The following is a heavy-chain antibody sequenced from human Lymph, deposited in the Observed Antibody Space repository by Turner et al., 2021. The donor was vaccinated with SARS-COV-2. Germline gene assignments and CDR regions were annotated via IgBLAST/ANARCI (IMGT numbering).Heavy chain of an antibody. CDR3: ARDDREFWSGYYTHYYYYGMDV. J-gene: IGHJ6*02. CDR1: GFTFSSYA. Sequence: QVQLVESGGGVVQPGRSLRLSCAASGFTFSSYAMHWVRQAPGKGLEWVAVISYDGSNKNYADSVKGRFTISRDNSKITLYLQMNSLRAEDTAVYYCARDDREFWSGYYTHYYYYGMDVWGQGTTVTVSS. V-gene: IGHV3-30*04. D-gene: IGHD3-3*01. CDR2: ISYDGSNK.